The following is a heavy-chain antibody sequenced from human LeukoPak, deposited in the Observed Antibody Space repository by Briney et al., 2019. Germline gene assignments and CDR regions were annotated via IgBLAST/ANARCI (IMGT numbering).Heavy chain of an antibody. CDR2: INHSGST. CDR1: GGSFGGYY. D-gene: IGHD3-10*01. CDR3: ARSRGDYDY. Sequence: SETLSLTCAVYGGSFGGYYWSWIRQPPGKGLEWIGEINHSGSTNYNPSLKSRVTISVDTSKNQFSLKLSSVTAADTAVYYCARSRGDYDYWGQGTLVTVSS. V-gene: IGHV4-34*01. J-gene: IGHJ4*02.